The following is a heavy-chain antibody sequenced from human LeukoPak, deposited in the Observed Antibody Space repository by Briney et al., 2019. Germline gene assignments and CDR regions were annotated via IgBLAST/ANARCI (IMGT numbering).Heavy chain of an antibody. CDR2: ISGSGGST. D-gene: IGHD6-19*01. CDR3: AKASQWLGFDY. V-gene: IGHV3-23*01. CDR1: GFTFSSYA. J-gene: IGHJ4*02. Sequence: PGGSLRLSCAAYGFTFSSYAMSWVRQGPGKGLEWVSAISGSGGSTYYADSVKGRFTISRDNSRDTLYLQMNSLRAEDTAVYYCAKASQWLGFDYWGQGTLVTVSS.